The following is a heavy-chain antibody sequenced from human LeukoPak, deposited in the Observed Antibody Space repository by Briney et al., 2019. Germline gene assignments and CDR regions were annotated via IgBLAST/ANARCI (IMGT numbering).Heavy chain of an antibody. J-gene: IGHJ4*02. Sequence: PGRSLRLSCAASGFSFSSYDMHWVRQAPAKGLAWVAIISFDGSNEYYADSVKGRFTISRDNSKNTLFLQMGSLRAEDTAFYYCARGYSSSWIPYFDSWGQGTLVTVSS. D-gene: IGHD6-13*01. CDR2: ISFDGSNE. CDR3: ARGYSSSWIPYFDS. V-gene: IGHV3-30*03. CDR1: GFSFSSYD.